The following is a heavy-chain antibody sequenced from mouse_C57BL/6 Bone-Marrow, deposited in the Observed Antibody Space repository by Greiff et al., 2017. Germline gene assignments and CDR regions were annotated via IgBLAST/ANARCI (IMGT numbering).Heavy chain of an antibody. CDR1: EYEFPSHD. V-gene: IGHV5-2*01. Sequence: DVQLQESGGGLVQPGESLKLSCESNEYEFPSHDMSWVRKTPEKRLELVAAINSDGGSTYYPDTMESRFIISRDNTKQTLYLQMSSLRSEDTALYYCARHGYGYYAMDYWGQGTSVTVSS. CDR3: ARHGYGYYAMDY. J-gene: IGHJ4*01. CDR2: INSDGGST. D-gene: IGHD2-2*01.